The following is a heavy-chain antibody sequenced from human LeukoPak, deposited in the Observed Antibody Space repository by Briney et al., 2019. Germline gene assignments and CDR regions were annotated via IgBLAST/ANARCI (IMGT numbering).Heavy chain of an antibody. D-gene: IGHD3-22*01. J-gene: IGHJ4*02. CDR2: ISAYNGNT. Sequence: ASVKVSCKASDYTFTSYGISWVRQAPGQGLEWMGWISAYNGNTNYAQKLQGRVTMTTDTSTSTAYMELRSLRSDDTAVYYCARSENRYYYDSSGYKGLDYWGQGTLVTVSS. V-gene: IGHV1-18*01. CDR1: DYTFTSYG. CDR3: ARSENRYYYDSSGYKGLDY.